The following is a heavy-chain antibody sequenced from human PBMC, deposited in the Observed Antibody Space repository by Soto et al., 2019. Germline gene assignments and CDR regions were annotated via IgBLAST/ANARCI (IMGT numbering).Heavy chain of an antibody. J-gene: IGHJ5*02. CDR2: TYYRSRWYN. Sequence: PSQTLSLTCAISGDSVSGNSAAWNWIRQSPSRGLEWLGRTYYRSRWYNDYAVSVKSRITVTPDTSKNQFSLKLRSVTAADTAVYYCARSTGWYEGVPNWFDPWGQGTLVTVSS. D-gene: IGHD6-19*01. CDR3: ARSTGWYEGVPNWFDP. V-gene: IGHV6-1*01. CDR1: GDSVSGNSAA.